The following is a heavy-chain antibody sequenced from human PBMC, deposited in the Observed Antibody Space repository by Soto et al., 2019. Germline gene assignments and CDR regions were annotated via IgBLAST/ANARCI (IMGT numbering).Heavy chain of an antibody. J-gene: IGHJ6*02. D-gene: IGHD2-2*01. CDR3: ASDCSSASWCGMDV. CDR2: INVHNSYT. CDR1: GYTFTSHG. Sequence: ASVKVSCKPSGYTFTSHGLSWVRQAPGQGLEWMGWINVHNSYTKYAQKFQGRITMTADTSTNTAYMDLRSLTSDDTAVYYCASDCSSASWCGMDVWGQGTSVTVSS. V-gene: IGHV1-18*04.